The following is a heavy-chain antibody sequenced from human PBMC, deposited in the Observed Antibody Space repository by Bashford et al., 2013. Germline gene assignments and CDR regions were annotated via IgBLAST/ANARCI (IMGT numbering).Heavy chain of an antibody. D-gene: IGHD3-16*02. V-gene: IGHV3-23*01. Sequence: VRQAPGKGLEWVSAISGSGGSTYYADSVKGRFTISRDNRKNTIYLQMNSLRAEDTAVYYCAKGHLFYDHIWGSYRPDVFDIWGQGRMVTVSS. CDR2: ISGSGGST. J-gene: IGHJ3*02. CDR3: AKGHLFYDHIWGSYRPDVFDI.